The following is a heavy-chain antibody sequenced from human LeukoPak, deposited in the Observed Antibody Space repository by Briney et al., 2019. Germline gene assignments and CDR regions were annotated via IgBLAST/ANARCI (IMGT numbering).Heavy chain of an antibody. CDR2: ISYDGSNE. J-gene: IGHJ4*02. D-gene: IGHD3-10*01. CDR3: ARPIDNGSGSYYFDY. V-gene: IGHV3-30-3*01. Sequence: GGSLRLSCAASGFTFSYYAMHWVRQAPGKGLEWVAVISYDGSNEYYADSVKGRFTISRDNSKNTLSLQMNTLRPEDTAVYYCARPIDNGSGSYYFDYWGQGTLVTVSS. CDR1: GFTFSYYA.